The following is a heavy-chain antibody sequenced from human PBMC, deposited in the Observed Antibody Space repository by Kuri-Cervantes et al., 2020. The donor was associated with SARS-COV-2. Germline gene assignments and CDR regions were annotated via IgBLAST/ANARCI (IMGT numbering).Heavy chain of an antibody. D-gene: IGHD6-19*01. V-gene: IGHV1-18*01. CDR2: ISAYNGNT. J-gene: IGHJ6*02. Sequence: ASVKVSCQASGGTFSSYAISWVRQAPGQGLEWMGWISAYNGNTNYAQKLQGRVTMTTDTSTSTAYMELRSLRSDDTAVYYCARDRGSSGWSWVYYYYGMDVWGQGTTVTVSS. CDR3: ARDRGSSGWSWVYYYYGMDV. CDR1: GGTFSSYA.